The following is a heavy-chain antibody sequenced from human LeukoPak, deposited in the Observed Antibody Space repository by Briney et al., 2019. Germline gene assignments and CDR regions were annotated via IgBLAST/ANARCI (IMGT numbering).Heavy chain of an antibody. CDR2: MNPNSGNT. Sequence: ASVKVSCXASGYTFTSYDINWVRRATGQGLEWMGWMNPNSGNTGYAQKFQGRVTITRNTSISTAYMELSSLRSEDTAVYCCARLYSSGWHRDYWGQGTLVTVSS. D-gene: IGHD6-19*01. J-gene: IGHJ4*02. CDR1: GYTFTSYD. CDR3: ARLYSSGWHRDY. V-gene: IGHV1-8*03.